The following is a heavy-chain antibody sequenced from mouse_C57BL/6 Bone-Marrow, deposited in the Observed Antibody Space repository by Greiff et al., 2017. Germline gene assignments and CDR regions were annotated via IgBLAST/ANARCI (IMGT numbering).Heavy chain of an antibody. CDR1: GYTFTDYY. CDR2: INPYNGGT. CDR3: AREGIYYDPRFAY. V-gene: IGHV1-19*01. J-gene: IGHJ3*01. D-gene: IGHD2-4*01. Sequence: EVQLVESGPVLVKPGASVKMSCKASGYTFTDYYMNWVKQSHGKSLEWIGVINPYNGGTSYNQKFKGKATLTFDKSSSTAYMELNSLTSEDSAVYYCAREGIYYDPRFAYWGQGTLVTVSA.